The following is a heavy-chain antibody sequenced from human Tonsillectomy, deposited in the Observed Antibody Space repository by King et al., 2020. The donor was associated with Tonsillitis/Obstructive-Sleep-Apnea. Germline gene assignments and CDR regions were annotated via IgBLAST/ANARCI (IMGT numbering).Heavy chain of an antibody. V-gene: IGHV4-34*01. CDR3: ARGNTMVRGVPLYYFDY. Sequence: VQLQQWGAGLLKPSETLSLTCAVYGGSFSGYYLSWIRQPPGKGLEWIGEINHSGSTNYNPSLKSRVTISVDTSKNQFSLKLSSVTAADTAVYYCARGNTMVRGVPLYYFDYWGQGTLVTVSS. J-gene: IGHJ4*02. CDR2: INHSGST. D-gene: IGHD3-10*01. CDR1: GGSFSGYY.